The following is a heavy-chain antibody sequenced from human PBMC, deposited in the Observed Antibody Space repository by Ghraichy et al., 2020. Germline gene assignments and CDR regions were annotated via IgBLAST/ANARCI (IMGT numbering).Heavy chain of an antibody. D-gene: IGHD3-3*01. V-gene: IGHV3-23*01. CDR3: AKTGITLFGVLTS. CDR2: ISGSGGST. J-gene: IGHJ4*02. Sequence: GESLNISCAASGFTFSSYAMNWVRQAPGKGLEWVSTISGSGGSTYYADSVKGRFTISRDNSKNTLYLQMNSLRAEDTAVYYCAKTGITLFGVLTSWGQGTLVTVSS. CDR1: GFTFSSYA.